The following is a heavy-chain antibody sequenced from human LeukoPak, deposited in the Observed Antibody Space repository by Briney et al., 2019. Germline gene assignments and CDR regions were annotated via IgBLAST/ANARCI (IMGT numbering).Heavy chain of an antibody. Sequence: SETLSLTCTVSGGSISSYYWSWIRQPPGKGLEWIGYIYYSGSTNYNPSLKSRVTISVDTSKNQFSLKLSSVTAADTAVYYCARVDYDSSGYGFDPWGQGTLVTVSS. CDR3: ARVDYDSSGYGFDP. CDR2: IYYSGST. J-gene: IGHJ5*02. D-gene: IGHD3-22*01. V-gene: IGHV4-59*01. CDR1: GGSISSYY.